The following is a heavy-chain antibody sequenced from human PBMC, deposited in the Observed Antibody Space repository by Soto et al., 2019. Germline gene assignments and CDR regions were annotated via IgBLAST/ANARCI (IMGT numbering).Heavy chain of an antibody. V-gene: IGHV3-48*03. Sequence: GGSLRLSCAASGFTFSSYEMNWVRQAPGKGLEWVSSISSSGSPIYYADSVKGRFTISRDNAKNSLYLQMSSLRAEDTAVYSCARSWGLYGSSTSCYSPWFDPWGQGTLVTVSS. J-gene: IGHJ5*02. D-gene: IGHD2-2*02. CDR3: ARSWGLYGSSTSCYSPWFDP. CDR1: GFTFSSYE. CDR2: ISSSGSPI.